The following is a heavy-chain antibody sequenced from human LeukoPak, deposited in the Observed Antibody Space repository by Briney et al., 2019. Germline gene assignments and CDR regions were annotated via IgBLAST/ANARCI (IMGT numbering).Heavy chain of an antibody. V-gene: IGHV4-39*07. Sequence: PSETLSLTCTVSGGSISSSSYYWGWIRQPPGKGLEWIGEINHSGSTNYNPSLKSRVTISVDKSKNQFSLKLSSVTAADTAVYYCARVDMVRGVTALDYWGQGALVTVSS. CDR3: ARVDMVRGVTALDY. D-gene: IGHD3-10*01. CDR2: INHSGST. J-gene: IGHJ4*02. CDR1: GGSISSSSYY.